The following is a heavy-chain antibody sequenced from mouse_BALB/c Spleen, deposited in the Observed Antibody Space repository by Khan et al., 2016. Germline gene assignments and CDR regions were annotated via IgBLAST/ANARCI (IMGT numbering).Heavy chain of an antibody. Sequence: QVQLQQSGAELVRPGSSVKISCKASGYAFSRYWMNWVKQRPGQGLEWIGQIYLGDGDTNYNGKFKGKATLTADKSSSTAYMQLSSLTSEASTVYFCAKPTGTREAIDYWGQGTSVTVSS. J-gene: IGHJ4*01. D-gene: IGHD4-1*02. CDR1: GYAFSRYW. V-gene: IGHV1-80*01. CDR2: IYLGDGDT. CDR3: AKPTGTREAIDY.